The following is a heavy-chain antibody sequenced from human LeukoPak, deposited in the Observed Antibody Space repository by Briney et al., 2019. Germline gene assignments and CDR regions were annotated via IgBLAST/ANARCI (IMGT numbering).Heavy chain of an antibody. CDR2: IYYSGST. J-gene: IGHJ4*02. Sequence: PSETLSLTRTASGGSLSSSIYYWGWIRQPPGKGLEWIGSIYYSGSTSYNPSLKSRVTISVDTSKNQFSLKLTSVTAADTAVYYCGTRNDILTGYVFDFRGQGTLVTVSS. CDR3: GTRNDILTGYVFDF. V-gene: IGHV4-39*01. CDR1: GGSLSSSIYY. D-gene: IGHD3-9*01.